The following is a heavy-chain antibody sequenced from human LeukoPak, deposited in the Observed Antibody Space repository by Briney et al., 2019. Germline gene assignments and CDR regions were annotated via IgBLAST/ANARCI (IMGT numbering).Heavy chain of an antibody. D-gene: IGHD6-13*01. J-gene: IGHJ4*02. CDR2: ISSSSSYI. CDR1: GFTFSSYS. CDR3: ARDAALGQQLVGGPDY. V-gene: IGHV3-21*01. Sequence: PGGSLRLSCAASGFTFSSYSMNWVRQAPGKGLEWVSSISSSSSYIYYADSVKGRFTISRDNAKNSLYLQMNSLRAEDTAVYYCARDAALGQQLVGGPDYWGQGTLVTVSS.